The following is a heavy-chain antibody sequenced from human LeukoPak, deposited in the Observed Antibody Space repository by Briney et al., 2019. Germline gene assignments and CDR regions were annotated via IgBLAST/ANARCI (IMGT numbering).Heavy chain of an antibody. J-gene: IGHJ5*02. D-gene: IGHD3-22*01. CDR2: ISSSGSTI. CDR1: GFTFSDYY. V-gene: IGHV3-11*01. CDR3: ARDPVVINSGGWFDP. Sequence: GGSLRLSCAASGFTFSDYYMSWIRQAPGKGQEWVSYISSSGSTIYYADSVKGRFTISRDNAKNSLYLQMNSLRAEDTAVYYCARDPVVINSGGWFDPWGQGTLVTVSS.